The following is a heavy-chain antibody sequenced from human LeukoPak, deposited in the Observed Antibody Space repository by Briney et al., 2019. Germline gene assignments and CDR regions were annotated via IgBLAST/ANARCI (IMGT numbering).Heavy chain of an antibody. V-gene: IGHV3-66*02. Sequence: PGGSLRLSCAASGFTVSSNYMSWVRQAPGEGLEWVSVIYSGGSTYYADSVKGRFTISRDNSKNTLYLQMNSLRAEDTAVYYCARGGRARANVWWYFDYRGQGTLVTVSS. D-gene: IGHD4/OR15-4a*01. CDR2: IYSGGST. J-gene: IGHJ4*02. CDR3: ARGGRARANVWWYFDY. CDR1: GFTVSSNY.